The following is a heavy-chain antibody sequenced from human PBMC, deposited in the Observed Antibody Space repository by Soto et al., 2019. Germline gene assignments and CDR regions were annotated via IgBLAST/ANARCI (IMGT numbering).Heavy chain of an antibody. J-gene: IGHJ4*02. CDR3: AKLPGDICYLGLNS. CDR1: GFTFRSFA. D-gene: IGHD2-15*01. Sequence: GGSLRLSCAASGFTFRSFAMSWVRQAPGKGLEWVSGMSGSGGTTYYADSVKGRFTISRDNSKNTLYLQMSSLRAEDTAVYFCAKLPGDICYLGLNSWGQGTLVTASS. CDR2: MSGSGGTT. V-gene: IGHV3-23*01.